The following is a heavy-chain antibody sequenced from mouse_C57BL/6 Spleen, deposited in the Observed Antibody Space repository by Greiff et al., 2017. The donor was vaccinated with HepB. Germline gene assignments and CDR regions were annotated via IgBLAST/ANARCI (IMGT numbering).Heavy chain of an antibody. CDR2: ISSGGDYI. CDR1: GFTFSSYA. V-gene: IGHV5-9-1*02. Sequence: EVQRVESGEGLVKPGGSLKLSCAASGFTFSSYAMSWVRQTPEKRLEWVAYISSGGDYIYYADTVKGRFTISRDNARNTLYLQMSSLKSEDTAMYYCTRDRAGTGYFDVWGTGTTVTVSS. D-gene: IGHD4-1*01. CDR3: TRDRAGTGYFDV. J-gene: IGHJ1*03.